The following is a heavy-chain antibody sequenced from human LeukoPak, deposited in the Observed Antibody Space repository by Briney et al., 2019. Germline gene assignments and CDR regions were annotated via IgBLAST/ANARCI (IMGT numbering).Heavy chain of an antibody. D-gene: IGHD5-18*01. CDR1: GGSISSGDYY. J-gene: IGHJ4*02. CDR3: ARGYSLDY. CDR2: IYYSGST. V-gene: IGHV4-30-4*01. Sequence: SETLSLTCAVSGGSISSGDYYWSWIRQPPGKGLEWIGYIYYSGSTYYTPSLRGRVTISVDTSKNQFSLNLSSVTAAGTAVYYCARGYSLDYWGQGTLVTVSS.